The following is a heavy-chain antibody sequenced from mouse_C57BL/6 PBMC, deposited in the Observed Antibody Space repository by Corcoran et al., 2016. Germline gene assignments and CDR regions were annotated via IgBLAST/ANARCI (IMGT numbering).Heavy chain of an antibody. J-gene: IGHJ2*01. CDR2: ISYDGSN. CDR1: GYSITSGYY. CDR3: ASGSSYYFDY. V-gene: IGHV3-6*01. Sequence: DVQLQESGPGLVKPSQSLSLTCSVTGYSITSGYYWNWIRQFPGNKLEWMGYISYDGSNNYNPSLKNRISITRDTSKNQFLLKLNSVTTEDTATYYCASGSSYYFDYWGQGTTLTVSS. D-gene: IGHD1-1*01.